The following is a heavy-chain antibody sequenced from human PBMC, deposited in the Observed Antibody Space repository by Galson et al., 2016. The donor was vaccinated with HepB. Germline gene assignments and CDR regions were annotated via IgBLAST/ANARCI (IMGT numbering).Heavy chain of an antibody. CDR2: ISYDGSKK. V-gene: IGHV3-30-3*01. CDR3: AREMATMSDAFDI. CDR1: GFTFSSYP. Sequence: SLRLSCAASGFTFSSYPMHWVRQAPGKGLEWVAVISYDGSKKYYADSVKGRFTISRENSKNTLYLQMNSLRAEDTAVYYCAREMATMSDAFDIWGQGTMVTVSS. J-gene: IGHJ3*02. D-gene: IGHD5-24*01.